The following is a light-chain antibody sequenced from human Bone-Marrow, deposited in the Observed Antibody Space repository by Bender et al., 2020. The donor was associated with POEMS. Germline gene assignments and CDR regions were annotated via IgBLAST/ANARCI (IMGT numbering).Light chain of an antibody. CDR2: EVT. Sequence: QSALTQPASVSGSPGQSITISCTGTSSDVGSYDLVSWYQQHPGKAPKLMIYEVTQRPSGVSNRFSGSKSGNSASLAISDIQSEDEGDYYCSSWDDSLSGWVFGGGTKLTVL. V-gene: IGLV2-23*02. CDR3: SSWDDSLSGWV. CDR1: SSDVGSYDL. J-gene: IGLJ3*02.